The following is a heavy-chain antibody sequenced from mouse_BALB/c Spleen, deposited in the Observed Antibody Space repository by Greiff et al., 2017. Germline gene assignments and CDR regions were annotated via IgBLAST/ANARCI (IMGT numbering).Heavy chain of an antibody. CDR2: INPGSGGT. CDR3: ARSPLYDYDGAAWFAY. D-gene: IGHD2-4*01. CDR1: GYAFTNYL. Sequence: QVQLQQSGAELVRPGTSVKVSCKASGYAFTNYLIEWVKQRPGLGLEWIGVINPGSGGTNYNEKFKGKATLTADKSSSTAYMQLSSLTSDDSAVYFCARSPLYDYDGAAWFAYWGQGTLVTVSA. V-gene: IGHV1-54*01. J-gene: IGHJ3*01.